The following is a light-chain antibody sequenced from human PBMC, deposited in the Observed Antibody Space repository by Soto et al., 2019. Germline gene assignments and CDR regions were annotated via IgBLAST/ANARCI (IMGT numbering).Light chain of an antibody. CDR2: DAT. J-gene: IGKJ1*01. CDR1: QSISYW. CDR3: QQYNSYST. V-gene: IGKV1-5*01. Sequence: DIQMTQSPSSVSASVGDRVTITCRASQSISYWLAWYQQKPGKAPKVLISDATTLESGVPSRFSGSGSGTEFTLTISSLQPDDFATYYCQQYNSYSTFGQGTKVDI.